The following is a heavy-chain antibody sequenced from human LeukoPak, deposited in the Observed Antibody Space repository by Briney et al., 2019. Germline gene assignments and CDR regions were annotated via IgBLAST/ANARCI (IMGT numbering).Heavy chain of an antibody. Sequence: PSETLSLTCTVSGGSIGSYYWSWIRQPPGKGLEWIGYIYYSGSTNYNPSLKSRVTISVDTSKNQFSLKLSSVTAADTAVYYCARAAGDYSWYFDLWGRGTLVTVSS. V-gene: IGHV4-59*01. CDR2: IYYSGST. CDR1: GGSIGSYY. CDR3: ARAAGDYSWYFDL. J-gene: IGHJ2*01. D-gene: IGHD4-11*01.